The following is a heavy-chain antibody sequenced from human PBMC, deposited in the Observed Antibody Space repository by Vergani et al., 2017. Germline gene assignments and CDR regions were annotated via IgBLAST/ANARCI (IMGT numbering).Heavy chain of an antibody. CDR1: GGSISSGGYY. J-gene: IGHJ5*02. Sequence: QVQLQESGPGLVKPSQTLSLTCTVSGGSISSGGYYWSWIRQHPGKGLEWIGYIYYSGSTNYNPSLKSRVTISVDTSKNQFSLKLSSVTAADTAVYYCARMATQLLSPSNKYNWFDPWGQGTLVTVSS. V-gene: IGHV4-31*03. CDR3: ARMATQLLSPSNKYNWFDP. D-gene: IGHD2-2*01. CDR2: IYYSGST.